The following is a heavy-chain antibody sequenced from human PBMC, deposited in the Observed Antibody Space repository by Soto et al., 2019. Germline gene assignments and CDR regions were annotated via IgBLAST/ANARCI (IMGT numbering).Heavy chain of an antibody. D-gene: IGHD2-2*01. J-gene: IGHJ6*02. CDR1: GYTFTGYC. V-gene: IGHV1-2*02. Sequence: ASVKVSCKASGYTFTGYCMHWVRQAPGQGLEWMGWINPNSGGTNYAQKFQGRVTMTRDTSISTAYMELSRLRSDDTAVYYCARADCSSTSCSNYYYYYGMDVWGQGTTVTVSS. CDR3: ARADCSSTSCSNYYYYYGMDV. CDR2: INPNSGGT.